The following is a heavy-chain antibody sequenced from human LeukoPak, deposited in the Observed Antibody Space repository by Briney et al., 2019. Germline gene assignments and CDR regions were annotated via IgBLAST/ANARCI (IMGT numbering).Heavy chain of an antibody. J-gene: IGHJ4*02. CDR2: INHSGST. CDR1: GDSISSYY. D-gene: IGHD3-9*01. Sequence: PSETLSLTCIVSGDSISSYYWSWIRQPPGRGLEWIGEINHSGSTNYNPSLKSRVTVSVDTSKNQFFLKLSSVTAADTAVYYCARLPLYYDILTGFDYFDYWGQGTLVTVSS. V-gene: IGHV4-34*01. CDR3: ARLPLYYDILTGFDYFDY.